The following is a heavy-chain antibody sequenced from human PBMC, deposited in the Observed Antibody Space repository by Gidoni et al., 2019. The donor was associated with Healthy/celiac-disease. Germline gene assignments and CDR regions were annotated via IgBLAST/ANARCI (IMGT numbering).Heavy chain of an antibody. CDR3: SRAPQPYGDYSDAFDI. D-gene: IGHD4-17*01. CDR1: GGAISSSSDY. Sequence: QLQLQESGPGLVKPSETLSLTCTVSGGAISSSSDYWGWLRQPPGKGLEWIGSIYYSGSAYYNPSLKSRVTISVDTSKNQFSLKLSSVTAADTAVYYCSRAPQPYGDYSDAFDIWGQGTMVTVSS. J-gene: IGHJ3*02. V-gene: IGHV4-39*07. CDR2: IYYSGSA.